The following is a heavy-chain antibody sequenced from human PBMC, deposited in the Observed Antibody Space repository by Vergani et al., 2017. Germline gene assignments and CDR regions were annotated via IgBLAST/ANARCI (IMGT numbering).Heavy chain of an antibody. CDR1: GYTFTSYG. Sequence: QVQLVQSGAEVKKPGASVKVSCKASGYTFTSYGISWVRQAPGQGLEWMGWISAYNGNTNYAQKLQGRVTMTTDTSTSTAYMELRSLRAEDTAVYYCARREMVCSSTSCWIGVDYWGQGTLVTVSS. CDR2: ISAYNGNT. D-gene: IGHD2-2*01. CDR3: ARREMVCSSTSCWIGVDY. V-gene: IGHV1-18*04. J-gene: IGHJ4*02.